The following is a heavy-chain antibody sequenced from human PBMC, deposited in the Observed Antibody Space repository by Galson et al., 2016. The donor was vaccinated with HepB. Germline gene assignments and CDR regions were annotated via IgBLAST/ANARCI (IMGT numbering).Heavy chain of an antibody. CDR1: GDTFSSFS. CDR2: IIPIFDTR. Sequence: SVKVSCKAPGDTFSSFSFSWVRQAPGQGLEWMGGIIPIFDTRKYAQKFQGRVAITADESTSTVYMELSSLRSEDTAVYYCARDPRTPLTSSHYLDYWGQGTLVTVSS. CDR3: ARDPRTPLTSSHYLDY. V-gene: IGHV1-69*13. J-gene: IGHJ4*02. D-gene: IGHD1-14*01.